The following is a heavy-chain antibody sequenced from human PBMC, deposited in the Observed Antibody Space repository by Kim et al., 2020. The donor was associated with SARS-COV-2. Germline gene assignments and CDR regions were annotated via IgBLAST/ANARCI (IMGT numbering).Heavy chain of an antibody. CDR1: GGSISSSSYY. J-gene: IGHJ4*02. CDR3: ARDMGDIAVAGFDY. D-gene: IGHD6-19*01. Sequence: SETLSLTCTVSGGSISSSSYYWGWIRQPPGKGLEWIGSIYYSGSTYYNPSLKSRVTISVDTSKNQFSLKLSSVTAADTAVYYCARDMGDIAVAGFDYWGQGTLVTVSS. V-gene: IGHV4-39*01. CDR2: IYYSGST.